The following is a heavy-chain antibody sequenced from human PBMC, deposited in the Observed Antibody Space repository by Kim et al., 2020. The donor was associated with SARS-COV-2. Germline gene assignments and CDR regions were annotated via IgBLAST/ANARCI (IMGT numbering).Heavy chain of an antibody. V-gene: IGHV3-15*01. Sequence: GGSLRLSCAASGFTFSNAWLSWVRQAPGKGLEWVGRIKIKTDGGTTDYAAPVKGRFTISRDDPKNTLYLQMNSLKTEDTAVYYCTTDYYDSSGYYPDYWGQGTLVTVSS. CDR1: GFTFSNAW. J-gene: IGHJ4*02. CDR2: IKIKTDGGTT. D-gene: IGHD3-22*01. CDR3: TTDYYDSSGYYPDY.